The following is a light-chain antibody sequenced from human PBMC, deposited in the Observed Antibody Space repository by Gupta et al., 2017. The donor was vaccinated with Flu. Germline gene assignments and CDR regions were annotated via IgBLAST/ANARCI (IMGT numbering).Light chain of an antibody. CDR3: QQYNSYSRT. CDR2: KAS. J-gene: IGKJ1*01. Sequence: PSTLSASVGDRVTITCRASQSINSWLTWYQQKPGRAPKLLIYKASNLESGVPSRFSGSGSGTEFTLTISSLQPDDFATYYCQQYNSYSRTFGQGTKVEIK. CDR1: QSINSW. V-gene: IGKV1-5*03.